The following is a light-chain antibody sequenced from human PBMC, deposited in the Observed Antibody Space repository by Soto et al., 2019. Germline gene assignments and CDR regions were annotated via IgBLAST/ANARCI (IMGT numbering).Light chain of an antibody. CDR3: QQYVNSPGT. CDR1: QSVRRNS. Sequence: EIVLTQSPGTLSLSVGEPATLSCRASQSVRRNSLTWYQQRPGQAPTLLISGASSRATGIPDRFSGSGSGTDFTLSISRLEPEDFAVYYCQQYVNSPGTFGQGTRLEIK. CDR2: GAS. J-gene: IGKJ5*01. V-gene: IGKV3-20*01.